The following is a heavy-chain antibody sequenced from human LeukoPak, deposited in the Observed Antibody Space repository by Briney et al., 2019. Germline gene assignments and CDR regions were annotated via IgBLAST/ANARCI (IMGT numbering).Heavy chain of an antibody. CDR3: ARDSSGFYYYGMDV. Sequence: GGSLRLSCAASGFTFSSYDMHWVRQATGKGLEWVSAIGTAGDTYYPGSVKGRFTISRENAKNSLYLQMNSLRAGDTAVYYCARDSSGFYYYGMDVWGQGTTVTVSS. D-gene: IGHD1-14*01. V-gene: IGHV3-13*01. J-gene: IGHJ6*02. CDR1: GFTFSSYD. CDR2: IGTAGDT.